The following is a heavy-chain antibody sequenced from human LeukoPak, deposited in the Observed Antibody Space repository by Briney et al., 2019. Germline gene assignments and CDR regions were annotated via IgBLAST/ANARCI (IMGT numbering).Heavy chain of an antibody. J-gene: IGHJ5*02. CDR1: GFTFSDYY. D-gene: IGHD3-10*01. Sequence: GGSLRLPCAASGFTFSDYYMSWIRQAPGKGLEWVSYISSSGSTIYYADSVKGRFTISRDNAKNSLYLQMNSLRAEDTAVYYCARGQWFGELNPSGWFDPWGQGTLVTVSS. V-gene: IGHV3-11*01. CDR2: ISSSGSTI. CDR3: ARGQWFGELNPSGWFDP.